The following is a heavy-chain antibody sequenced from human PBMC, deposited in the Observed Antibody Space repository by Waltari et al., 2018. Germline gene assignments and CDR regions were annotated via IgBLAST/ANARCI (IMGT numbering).Heavy chain of an antibody. D-gene: IGHD6-19*01. CDR1: GYTLTELS. Sequence: QVQLVQSGAEVKKPGASVKVSCKVSGYTLTELSMHWVRQAPGKGLEWMGGFDPEDGETIYAQKFQGRVTITEDTSTDTAYMELSSLRSEDTAVYYCATTATGYSSGWYGYYFDYWGQGTLVTVSS. CDR3: ATTATGYSSGWYGYYFDY. V-gene: IGHV1-24*01. CDR2: FDPEDGET. J-gene: IGHJ4*02.